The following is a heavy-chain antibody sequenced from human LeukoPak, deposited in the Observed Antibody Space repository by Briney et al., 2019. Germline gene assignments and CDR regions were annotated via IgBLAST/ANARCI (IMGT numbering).Heavy chain of an antibody. V-gene: IGHV1-3*01. Sequence: ASVKVSCKASGYTFTSYDINWVRQATGQGLEWMGWMNAGNGNTKYSQKFQGRVTITRDTSASTAYMELSSLRSEDTAVYYCAREVKYFDWLFDYGMDVWGQGTTVTVSS. CDR3: AREVKYFDWLFDYGMDV. CDR2: MNAGNGNT. CDR1: GYTFTSYD. D-gene: IGHD3-9*01. J-gene: IGHJ6*02.